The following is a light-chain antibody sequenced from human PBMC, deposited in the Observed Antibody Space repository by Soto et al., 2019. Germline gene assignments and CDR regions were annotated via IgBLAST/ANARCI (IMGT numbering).Light chain of an antibody. Sequence: AIRMTQSPSSLSASTGDRVTITCRASQGISSYLAWYQQKPGKAPKLLIYAASTLQSGVPSRFSGSGSGTEFTLSISSLQPDDFATYYCQQYNGTFGQGTRLEIK. CDR3: QQYNGT. J-gene: IGKJ5*01. CDR2: AAS. CDR1: QGISSY. V-gene: IGKV1-8*01.